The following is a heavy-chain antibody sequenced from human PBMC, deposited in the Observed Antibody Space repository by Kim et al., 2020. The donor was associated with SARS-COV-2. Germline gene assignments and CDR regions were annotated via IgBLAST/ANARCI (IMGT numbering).Heavy chain of an antibody. CDR2: INHSGST. CDR3: ARDGWVQLWFDP. D-gene: IGHD5-18*01. J-gene: IGHJ5*02. V-gene: IGHV4-34*01. Sequence: SETLSLTCAVYGGSFSGYYWSWIRQPPGKGLEWIGEINHSGSTNYNPSLKSRVTISVDTSKNQFSLKLSSVTAADTAVYYCARDGWVQLWFDPWGQGTLVTVSS. CDR1: GGSFSGYY.